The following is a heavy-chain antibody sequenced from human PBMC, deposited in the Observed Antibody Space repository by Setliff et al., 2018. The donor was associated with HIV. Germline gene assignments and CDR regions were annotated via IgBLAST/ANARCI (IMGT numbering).Heavy chain of an antibody. D-gene: IGHD3-10*01. V-gene: IGHV1-3*03. J-gene: IGHJ4*02. CDR2: INAGNGNT. CDR1: GYTFTNYA. CDR3: ARSQINLVRGVVHYFDY. Sequence: ASVKVSCKASGYTFTNYAMHWVRQAPGQRLEWMGWINAGNGNTKYSQDFQGRVTISRDTSASTAHMELSSLRSEDMAVYYCARSQINLVRGVVHYFDYWGQGTLVTVSS.